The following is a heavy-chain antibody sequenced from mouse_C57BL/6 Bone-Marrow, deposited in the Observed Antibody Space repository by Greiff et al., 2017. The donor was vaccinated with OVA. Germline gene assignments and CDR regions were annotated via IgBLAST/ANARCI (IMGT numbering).Heavy chain of an antibody. CDR3: ATSVVATPAWFAY. J-gene: IGHJ3*01. Sequence: VQLQQSGAELVRPGASVKLSCTASGFNFKDDYMHWVKQRPEQGLEWIGWIDPENGDTEYASKFQGKATITADTSSNTAYLQLSSLTSEDTAVDYCATSVVATPAWFAYGGQGNLITVTA. D-gene: IGHD1-1*01. CDR1: GFNFKDDY. CDR2: IDPENGDT. V-gene: IGHV14-4*01.